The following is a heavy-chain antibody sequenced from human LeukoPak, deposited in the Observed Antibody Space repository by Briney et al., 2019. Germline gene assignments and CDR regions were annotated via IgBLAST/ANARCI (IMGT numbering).Heavy chain of an antibody. CDR3: GRGAGGSYYLDY. CDR2: IRYDGSNK. D-gene: IGHD1-26*01. Sequence: GGSLRLSCAASGFTFSSYGMHWVRQAPGKGLEWVAFIRYDGSNKYYADSVKGRFTISRDNAKNTLYLQMNSLRAEDTAVYYCGRGAGGSYYLDYWGQGALVTVSS. V-gene: IGHV3-30*02. CDR1: GFTFSSYG. J-gene: IGHJ4*02.